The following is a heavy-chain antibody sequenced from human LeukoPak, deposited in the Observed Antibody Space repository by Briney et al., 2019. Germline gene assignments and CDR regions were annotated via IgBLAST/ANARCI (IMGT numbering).Heavy chain of an antibody. D-gene: IGHD3-3*01. Sequence: PGRSLRLSCAASGFTFDDYAMHWVRQAPGKGLEWVSGISWNSGSIGYADSVKGRITISRDNAKNSLYLQMNSLRAEDTALYYCAKDLGLLYHGGYYGMDVWGQGTTATVSS. CDR2: ISWNSGSI. J-gene: IGHJ6*02. V-gene: IGHV3-9*01. CDR3: AKDLGLLYHGGYYGMDV. CDR1: GFTFDDYA.